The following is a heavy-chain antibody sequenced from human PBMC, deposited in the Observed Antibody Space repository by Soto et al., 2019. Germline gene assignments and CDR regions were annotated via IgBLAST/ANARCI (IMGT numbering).Heavy chain of an antibody. CDR3: ARAITTVTFDY. CDR2: IYYIGST. V-gene: IGHV4-34*01. J-gene: IGHJ4*02. D-gene: IGHD4-4*01. CDR1: GGSFSGYY. Sequence: SETLSLTCAVYGGSFSGYYWSWIRQPPGKGLEWIGFIYYIGSTNYNPSLKSRFTISLDTSKSQFSLKLSSVTAADTAVYYCARAITTVTFDYWGQGTLVTVSS.